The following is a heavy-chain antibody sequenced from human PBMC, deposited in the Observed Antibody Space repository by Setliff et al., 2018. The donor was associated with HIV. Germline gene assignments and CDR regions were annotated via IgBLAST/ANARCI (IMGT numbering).Heavy chain of an antibody. J-gene: IGHJ4*02. V-gene: IGHV1-2*02. CDR2: INPNSGGT. D-gene: IGHD5-18*01. Sequence: ASVKVSCKASGYTFTNYYMHWVRQAPGQGLEWMGWINPNSGGTNDAQKFQGRVTMTRDTSISTAYMELSRLRSDDTAVYYCARTRPQYTNLLDYWGQGTLVTVSS. CDR1: GYTFTNYY. CDR3: ARTRPQYTNLLDY.